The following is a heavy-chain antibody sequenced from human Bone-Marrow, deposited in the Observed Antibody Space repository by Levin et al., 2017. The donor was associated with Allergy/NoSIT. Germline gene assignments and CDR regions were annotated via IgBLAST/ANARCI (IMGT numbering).Heavy chain of an antibody. D-gene: IGHD3-9*01. Sequence: PGGSLRLSCAASGFIFRDYAMHWVRHAPGKGLEWVAATSYDGSKTYYADSVKGRFTVSRDNSRSTLYLQMNSLRAEDTAIYYCTKDLRYFDWSLFEYWGQGTLVTVSS. V-gene: IGHV3-30*18. CDR3: TKDLRYFDWSLFEY. CDR1: GFIFRDYA. CDR2: TSYDGSKT. J-gene: IGHJ4*02.